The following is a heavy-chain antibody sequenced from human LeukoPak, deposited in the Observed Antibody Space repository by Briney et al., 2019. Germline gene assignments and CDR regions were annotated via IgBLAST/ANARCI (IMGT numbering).Heavy chain of an antibody. CDR2: ISSSGNTI. V-gene: IGHV3-11*04. D-gene: IGHD1-26*01. Sequence: GGSLRLSCAASGFTFSDYYMSWIRQAPGKGLEWISYISSSGNTIYYADSVKGRFTISRDNAKNSLYLQMNSLRAEDTAVYYCARQVGATLVDYWGQGTLVTVSS. J-gene: IGHJ4*02. CDR1: GFTFSDYY. CDR3: ARQVGATLVDY.